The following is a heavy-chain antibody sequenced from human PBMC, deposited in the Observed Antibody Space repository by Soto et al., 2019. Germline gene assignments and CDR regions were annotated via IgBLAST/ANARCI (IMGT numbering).Heavy chain of an antibody. CDR3: ASHRNVVMVAPSPSAFDC. Sequence: QLRLQQSGPGLVRPSETLSLTCSVSAGSISSDSYYWGWIRQPPGKGLEWIASTYYSGDTYYNPSLRSRVSISVDTSKNQFSLNLSSVTAADTATYFCASHRNVVMVAPSPSAFDCWGQGTLVTVSS. CDR1: AGSISSDSYY. D-gene: IGHD2-15*01. CDR2: TYYSGDT. V-gene: IGHV4-39*01. J-gene: IGHJ4*02.